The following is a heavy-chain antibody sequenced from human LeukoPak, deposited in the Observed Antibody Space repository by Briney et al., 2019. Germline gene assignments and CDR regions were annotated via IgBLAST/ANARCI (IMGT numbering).Heavy chain of an antibody. D-gene: IGHD1-26*01. V-gene: IGHV3-23*01. Sequence: GGTLRLSCAASGFTFSSYGMSWVRQAPGKGLEWVSAISGSGGSTYYADSVKGRFTISRDNSKNTLYLQMNSLRAEDTAVYYCAKMGRYSGSYLSFDYWGQGTLVTVSS. J-gene: IGHJ4*02. CDR1: GFTFSSYG. CDR2: ISGSGGST. CDR3: AKMGRYSGSYLSFDY.